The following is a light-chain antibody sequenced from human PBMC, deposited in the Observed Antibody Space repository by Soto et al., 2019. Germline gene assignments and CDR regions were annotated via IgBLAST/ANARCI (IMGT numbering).Light chain of an antibody. CDR3: SSYTGSSTVV. J-gene: IGLJ2*01. V-gene: IGLV2-14*01. Sequence: QSALTQPPSVSGSPGQSITISCTGSSSDVGTYNYVSWYQQHAGKVPKLMIYDVSNRPSGIADRFSGSKSGNTASLTISGLQAEDEADYYCSSYTGSSTVVFGGGTQLTVL. CDR1: SSDVGTYNY. CDR2: DVS.